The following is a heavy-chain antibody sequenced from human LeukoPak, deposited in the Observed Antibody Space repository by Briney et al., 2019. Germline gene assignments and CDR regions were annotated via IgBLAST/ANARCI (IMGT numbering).Heavy chain of an antibody. CDR3: ARGGSYVHY. D-gene: IGHD1-26*01. CDR2: IKEDGTDT. V-gene: IGHV3-7*02. Sequence: PGGSLRLSCAASGFTFSNFWMGWIRQAPGRGLEWVANIKEDGTDTYYMGSVRGRFTISRDNAKNSLYLQMNSLRADDTAVYYCARGGSYVHYWGQGTLVTVSS. J-gene: IGHJ4*02. CDR1: GFTFSNFW.